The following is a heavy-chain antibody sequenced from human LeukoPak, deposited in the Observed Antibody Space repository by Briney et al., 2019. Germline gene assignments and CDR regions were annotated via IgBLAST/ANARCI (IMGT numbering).Heavy chain of an antibody. Sequence: SETLSLTCTVSGGSISSYYWSWIRQPPGKGLEWIGYIYSSGSTNYNPSLKSRVTISVDTSRNQFSLKLSSVTAADTAMYYCARMFQYYYMDVWGKGTTVIVSS. V-gene: IGHV4-59*01. CDR1: GGSISSYY. J-gene: IGHJ6*03. D-gene: IGHD3-10*02. CDR3: ARMFQYYYMDV. CDR2: IYSSGST.